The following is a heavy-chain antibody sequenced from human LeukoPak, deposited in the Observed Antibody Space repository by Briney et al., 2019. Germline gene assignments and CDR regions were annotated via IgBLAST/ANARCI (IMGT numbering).Heavy chain of an antibody. D-gene: IGHD3-22*01. CDR1: GFTFSSYG. V-gene: IGHV3-33*01. Sequence: PGGSLRLSCAASGFTFSSYGMHWVRQAPGKGLEWVAVIWYDGSNKYYADSVKGRFTISRDNSKNTLYLQMNSLRAEDTAVYYCAAEYYYDSSGSLGIWGQGTMVTVSS. CDR3: AAEYYYDSSGSLGI. J-gene: IGHJ3*02. CDR2: IWYDGSNK.